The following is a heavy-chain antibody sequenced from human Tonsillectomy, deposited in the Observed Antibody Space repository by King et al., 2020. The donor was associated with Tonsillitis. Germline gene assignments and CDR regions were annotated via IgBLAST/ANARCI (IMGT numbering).Heavy chain of an antibody. CDR2: ISSSSSTI. CDR3: ASAPTYYDFWSGFKPNWFDP. D-gene: IGHD3-3*01. CDR1: GFTFSSYS. V-gene: IGHV3-48*01. J-gene: IGHJ5*02. Sequence: VQLVESGGGLVQPGGSLRLSCAASGFTFSSYSMNWVRQAPGKGLEWVSYISSSSSTIYYADSVKGRFPISRDNAKNSLYLQMNSLRAEDTAVYYCASAPTYYDFWSGFKPNWFDPWGQGTLVTVSS.